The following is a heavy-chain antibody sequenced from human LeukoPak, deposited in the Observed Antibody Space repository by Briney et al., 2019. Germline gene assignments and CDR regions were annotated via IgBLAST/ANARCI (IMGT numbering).Heavy chain of an antibody. CDR1: GRSFSGYY. D-gene: IGHD3-9*01. Sequence: SETPSLTCAVYGRSFSGYYWTWIRQPPGRGLEWIGQINHSGSPNYNPSPKSRITISVDMSKNQFSLKLSSVTAADTAVYYCARLGPYDIVTDDAFDVWGQGTMVTVSS. CDR3: ARLGPYDIVTDDAFDV. J-gene: IGHJ3*01. CDR2: INHSGSP. V-gene: IGHV4-34*01.